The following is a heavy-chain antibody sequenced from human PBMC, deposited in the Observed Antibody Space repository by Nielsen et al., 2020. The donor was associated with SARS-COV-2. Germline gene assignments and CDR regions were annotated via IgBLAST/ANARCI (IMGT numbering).Heavy chain of an antibody. D-gene: IGHD2-15*01. CDR2: MYYSGTA. J-gene: IGHJ6*02. CDR3: ARQDINMGRGGHGMDV. V-gene: IGHV4-39*01. Sequence: SETLSLTCTVFGGLISSSSYYWAWIRQPPGKGLEWIGCMYYSGTAYYNSSLSSRVSISLDTSRNHFSLKLISVTAADTAVYCCARQDINMGRGGHGMDVWGQGKSVSVSS. CDR1: GGLISSSSYY.